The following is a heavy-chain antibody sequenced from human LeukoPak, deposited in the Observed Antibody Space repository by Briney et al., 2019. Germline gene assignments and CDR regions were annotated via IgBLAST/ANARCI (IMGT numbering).Heavy chain of an antibody. CDR1: GFTFSSYS. Sequence: GGSLRLSCAASGFTFSSYSMNWVRQAPGKRLEWVSSISSSSSYIYYADSVKGRFTISRDNSKNTLYLQMNSLRAEDTAVYYCANTALLGAFDIWGQGTMVTVSS. J-gene: IGHJ3*02. V-gene: IGHV3-21*01. CDR2: ISSSSSYI. CDR3: ANTALLGAFDI. D-gene: IGHD5-18*01.